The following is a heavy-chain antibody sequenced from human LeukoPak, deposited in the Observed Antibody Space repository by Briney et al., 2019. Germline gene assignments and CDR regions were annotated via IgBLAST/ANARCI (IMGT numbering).Heavy chain of an antibody. CDR3: AREGRLMGYSGGLGFVY. Sequence: PSETLSLTCTVSGGSISSYYWSWIRQPPGKGLEWIGYIYYSGSTNYNPSLKSRVTISVDTSKNQFSLKLSSVTAADTAVYYCAREGRLMGYSGGLGFVYWGQGILVTVSS. D-gene: IGHD6-19*01. J-gene: IGHJ4*02. V-gene: IGHV4-59*01. CDR1: GGSISSYY. CDR2: IYYSGST.